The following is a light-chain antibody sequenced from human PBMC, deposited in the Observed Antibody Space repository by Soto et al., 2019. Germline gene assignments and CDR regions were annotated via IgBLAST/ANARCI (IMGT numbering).Light chain of an antibody. J-gene: IGLJ1*01. CDR1: SSNIGAGYD. CDR2: GNS. CDR3: QSYERSLRTYV. Sequence: QSVLTQPPSVSGAPGQRVTISCSGSSSNIGAGYDVNWYRQLPGTAPKLLLYGNSDRPSGVPDRFSGSKSGTSASLAITGLQAEDEADYFCQSYERSLRTYVFGTATKLTVL. V-gene: IGLV1-40*01.